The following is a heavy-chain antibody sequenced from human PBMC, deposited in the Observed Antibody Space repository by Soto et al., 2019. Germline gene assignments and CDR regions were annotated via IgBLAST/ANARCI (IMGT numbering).Heavy chain of an antibody. J-gene: IGHJ3*02. CDR3: ARARVTMIVVGGGGAFDI. D-gene: IGHD3-22*01. Sequence: GASVKVSCKASGGTFSSYAISWVRQAPGQGLEWMGGITPIFGTANYAQKFQGRVTITADESTSTAYMGLSSLRSEDTAAYYCARARVTMIVVGGGGAFDIWGQGTMVTVSS. CDR2: ITPIFGTA. V-gene: IGHV1-69*13. CDR1: GGTFSSYA.